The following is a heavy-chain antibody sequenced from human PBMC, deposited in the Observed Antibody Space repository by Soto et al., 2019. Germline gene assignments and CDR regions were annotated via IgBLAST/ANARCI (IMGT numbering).Heavy chain of an antibody. CDR2: IRSKANSYAT. CDR3: TRQVDTAMVPRFFDY. V-gene: IGHV3-73*01. CDR1: GFTFSGSA. J-gene: IGHJ4*02. D-gene: IGHD5-18*01. Sequence: AGGSLRLSCAASGFTFSGSAMHWVRQASGKGLEWVGRIRSKANSYATAYAASVKGRFTISRDDSKNTAYLQMNSLKTEDTAVYYCTRQVDTAMVPRFFDYWGQGTLVTVSS.